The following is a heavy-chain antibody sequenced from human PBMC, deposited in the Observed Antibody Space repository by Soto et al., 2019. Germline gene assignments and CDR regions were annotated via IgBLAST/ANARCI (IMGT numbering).Heavy chain of an antibody. CDR1: GLTFNRYW. CDR3: AREFCSGGNCYTYYFDP. CDR2: INTDGSNT. J-gene: IGHJ5*02. Sequence: PGGSLRLSCAAPGLTFNRYWMHWVRHAPGKGLVWASHINTDGSNTNYADSVKGRFTISRDNAKSTLFLQMNSLRDEDTAVYYCAREFCSGGNCYTYYFDPWGQGIPVTVSS. D-gene: IGHD2-15*01. V-gene: IGHV3-74*01.